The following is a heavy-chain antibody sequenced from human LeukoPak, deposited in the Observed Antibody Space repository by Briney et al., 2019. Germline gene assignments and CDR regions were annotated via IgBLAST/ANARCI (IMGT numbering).Heavy chain of an antibody. Sequence: SETLSLTCTVSGGSISSYYWSWIRQPPGKGLEWIGYIYYSGSTNYNPSLKSRVTIPVDTSKNQFSLKLSSVTAADTAVYYCARHSASMADVDYWGQGTLVTVSS. CDR2: IYYSGST. J-gene: IGHJ4*02. CDR3: ARHSASMADVDY. D-gene: IGHD6-6*01. CDR1: GGSISSYY. V-gene: IGHV4-59*08.